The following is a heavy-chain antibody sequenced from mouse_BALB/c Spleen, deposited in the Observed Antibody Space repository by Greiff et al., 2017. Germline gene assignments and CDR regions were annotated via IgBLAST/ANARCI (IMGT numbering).Heavy chain of an antibody. Sequence: EVKLVESGGGLVKPGGSLKLSCAASGFTFSSYGMSWVRQTPDKRLEWVATISSGGSYTYYPDSVKGRFTISRDNAKNTLYLQMSSLKSEDTAMYYCASITTVVAHYAMDDWGQGTSVTVSS. J-gene: IGHJ4*01. D-gene: IGHD1-1*01. CDR2: ISSGGSYT. V-gene: IGHV5-6*03. CDR3: ASITTVVAHYAMDD. CDR1: GFTFSSYG.